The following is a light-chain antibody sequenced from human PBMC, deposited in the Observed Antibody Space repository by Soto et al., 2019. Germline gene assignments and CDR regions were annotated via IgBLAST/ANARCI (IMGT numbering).Light chain of an antibody. Sequence: EIVLTQSPATLSSFPGDRVTLSCRASQSVSSNLAWYQQKPGQAPRLLIYGASTRATGIPARFSGSGSGTEFTLTISSLQSEDFAVYYCQQYNNWPPRYTFGQGTKVDIK. V-gene: IGKV3-15*01. CDR3: QQYNNWPPRYT. CDR2: GAS. J-gene: IGKJ2*01. CDR1: QSVSSN.